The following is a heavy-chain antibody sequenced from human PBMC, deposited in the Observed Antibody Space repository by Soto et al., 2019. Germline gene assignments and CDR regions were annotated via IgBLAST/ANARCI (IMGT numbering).Heavy chain of an antibody. CDR1: GFTFSSYG. Sequence: RLSCAASGFTFSSYGMHWVRQAPGKGLEWVAVISYDGSNKYYADSVKGRFTISRDNSKNTLYLQMNSLRAEDTAVYYCAKNLAGYGDYYYYYYGMDVWGQGTTVTVSS. J-gene: IGHJ6*02. CDR3: AKNLAGYGDYYYYYYGMDV. V-gene: IGHV3-30*18. CDR2: ISYDGSNK. D-gene: IGHD4-17*01.